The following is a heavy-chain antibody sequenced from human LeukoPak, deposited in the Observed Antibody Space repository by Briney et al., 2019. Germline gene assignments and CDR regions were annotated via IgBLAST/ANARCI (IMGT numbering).Heavy chain of an antibody. D-gene: IGHD2-2*01. CDR3: ARAIPSSYYYYGMDV. CDR2: ISYDGSNK. J-gene: IGHJ6*02. Sequence: GGSLRLSCAASGFTFSSYAMHWVRQAPGKGLEWVAVISYDGSNKYYADSVKGRSTISRDNSKNTLYLQMNSLRAEDTAVYYCARAIPSSYYYYGMDVWGQGTTVTVSS. CDR1: GFTFSSYA. V-gene: IGHV3-30-3*01.